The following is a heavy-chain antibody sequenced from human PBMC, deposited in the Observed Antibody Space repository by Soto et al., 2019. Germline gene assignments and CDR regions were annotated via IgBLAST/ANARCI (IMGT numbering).Heavy chain of an antibody. V-gene: IGHV3-74*03. D-gene: IGHD6-19*01. CDR3: ARDSEGLGDV. J-gene: IGHJ6*04. Sequence: GGSLRLSCAASGFTFSSYWMHWVRQAPGKELVWVSSIKPDGSTTPYADSVKGRFTISRDNAKNTMYLQMNSLRVDDTAVYFCARDSEGLGDVWGKGTTVTVSS. CDR2: IKPDGSTT. CDR1: GFTFSSYW.